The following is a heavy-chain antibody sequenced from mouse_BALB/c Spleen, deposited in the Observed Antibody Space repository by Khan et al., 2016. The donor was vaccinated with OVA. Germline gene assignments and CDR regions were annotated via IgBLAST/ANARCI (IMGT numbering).Heavy chain of an antibody. J-gene: IGHJ2*01. CDR2: IWAGGST. Sequence: VQLKESGPGLVAPSQSLSITCTVSGFSLTSYGVYWVRQPPGKGLEWLGVIWAGGSTNYNSALMSRLSISKDNSKSQVFLKMNSLQTDDTAMNYCARLEDIWGQGTTLTVSS. CDR3: ARLEDI. D-gene: IGHD1-3*01. V-gene: IGHV2-9*02. CDR1: GFSLTSYG.